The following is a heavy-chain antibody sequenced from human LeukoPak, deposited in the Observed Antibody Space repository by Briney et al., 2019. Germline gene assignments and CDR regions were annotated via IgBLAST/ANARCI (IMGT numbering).Heavy chain of an antibody. CDR2: IKQDGSEK. D-gene: IGHD2-15*01. CDR3: ARDLGCGGSCSYYYYYYGMDV. J-gene: IGHJ6*02. V-gene: IGHV3-7*01. CDR1: GFTFSSYW. Sequence: PGGSPRLSCAASGFTFSSYWMSWVRQAPGKGLEWVANIKQDGSEKYYVDSVKGRFTISRDNAKNSLYLQMNSLRAEDTAVYYCARDLGCGGSCSYYYYYYGMDVWGQGTTVTVSS.